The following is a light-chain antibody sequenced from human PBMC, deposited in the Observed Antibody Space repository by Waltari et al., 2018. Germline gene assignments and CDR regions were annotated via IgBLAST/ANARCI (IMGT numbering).Light chain of an antibody. Sequence: EIVMTQSTATLSVSPGERATLYCRASQRVSSNLAWYQQKPGQAPRLLIYGASTRATGIPARFSGSGSGTEFTLTISSMQSEDFAVYYCQQYNNWPLYTFGQGTKLEIK. CDR3: QQYNNWPLYT. V-gene: IGKV3-15*01. CDR1: QRVSSN. CDR2: GAS. J-gene: IGKJ2*01.